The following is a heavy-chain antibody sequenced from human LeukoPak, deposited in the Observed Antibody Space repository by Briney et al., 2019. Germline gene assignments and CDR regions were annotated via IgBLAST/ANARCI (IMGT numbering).Heavy chain of an antibody. D-gene: IGHD3-10*01. CDR1: GASISSGGYY. Sequence: SETLSLTCTVSGASISSGGYYWNWIRQHPGKGLEWIGYISYSGITYYNPSLKSRVTISVDTSKNQFSLKLSSVTAADTAVYYCARERAHYYGSGSYYTLFDYWGQGTLVTASS. CDR2: ISYSGIT. V-gene: IGHV4-31*03. CDR3: ARERAHYYGSGSYYTLFDY. J-gene: IGHJ4*02.